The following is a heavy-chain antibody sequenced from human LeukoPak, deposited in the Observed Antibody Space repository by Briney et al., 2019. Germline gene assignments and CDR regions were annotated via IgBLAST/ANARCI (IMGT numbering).Heavy chain of an antibody. CDR1: GFTFSSYE. CDR2: ISSSGSTI. D-gene: IGHD6-19*01. J-gene: IGHJ4*02. Sequence: GGSLRLSCAASGFTFSSYEMNWVRQAPGKGLEWVSYISSSGSTIYYADSVKSRFTISRDNAKNSLYLQMNSLRAEDTAVYYCARQSSGWDRFDYWGQGTLVTVSS. CDR3: ARQSSGWDRFDY. V-gene: IGHV3-48*03.